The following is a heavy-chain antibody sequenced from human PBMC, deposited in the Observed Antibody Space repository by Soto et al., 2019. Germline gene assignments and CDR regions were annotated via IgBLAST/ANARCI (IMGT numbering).Heavy chain of an antibody. CDR1: GGSISSSSYY. D-gene: IGHD6-6*01. V-gene: IGHV4-39*01. CDR2: IYYSGST. Sequence: SETLSLTCAVSGGSISSSSYYWGWIRQPPGKGLEWIGSIYYSGSTYYNPSLKSRVTISVDTSKNQFSLKLSSVTAADTAVYYCARPSSSSGAFDIWGQGTMVTVSS. CDR3: ARPSSSSGAFDI. J-gene: IGHJ3*02.